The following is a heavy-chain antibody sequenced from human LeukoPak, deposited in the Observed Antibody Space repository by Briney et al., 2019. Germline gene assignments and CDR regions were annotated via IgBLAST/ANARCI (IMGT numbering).Heavy chain of an antibody. CDR3: ARGSGWFYFDY. D-gene: IGHD6-19*01. CDR1: GFTFSSYS. CDR2: ISSSSSYI. V-gene: IGHV3-21*01. J-gene: IGHJ4*02. Sequence: PGGSLRLSCAASGFTFSSYSMNWVRQAPGKGLEWVSSISSSSSYIYHADSVKGRFTISRDNAKNSLYLQMNSLRAEDTAVYYCARGSGWFYFDYWGQGTLVTVSS.